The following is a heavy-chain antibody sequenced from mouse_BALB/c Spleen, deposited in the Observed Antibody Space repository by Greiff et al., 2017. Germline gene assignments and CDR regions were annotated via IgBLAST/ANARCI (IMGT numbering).Heavy chain of an antibody. V-gene: IGHV5-6-4*01. CDR3: ARGGLLWAMDY. CDR2: ISSGGSYT. J-gene: IGHJ4*01. Sequence: EVMLVESGGGLVKPGGSLKLSCAASGFTFSSYTMSWVRQTPEKRLEWVATISSGGSYTYYPDSVKGRFTISRDNAKNTLYLQMSSLKSEDTAMYYCARGGLLWAMDYWGQGTSVTVSS. CDR1: GFTFSSYT. D-gene: IGHD2-1*01.